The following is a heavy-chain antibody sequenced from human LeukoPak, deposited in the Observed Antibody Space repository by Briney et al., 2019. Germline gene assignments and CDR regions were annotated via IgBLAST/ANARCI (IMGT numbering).Heavy chain of an antibody. Sequence: PGGSLRLSCAASGFTFYNYEMNWVRQAPGKGLEWVSYISSSGSTTDYADSVRGRFTISRDNAKNSLYLQMNSLRAEDTAVYYCARENYDTSGFFLSPEYFQHWGQGTLVTVSS. V-gene: IGHV3-48*03. CDR1: GFTFYNYE. CDR2: ISSSGSTT. J-gene: IGHJ1*01. CDR3: ARENYDTSGFFLSPEYFQH. D-gene: IGHD3-22*01.